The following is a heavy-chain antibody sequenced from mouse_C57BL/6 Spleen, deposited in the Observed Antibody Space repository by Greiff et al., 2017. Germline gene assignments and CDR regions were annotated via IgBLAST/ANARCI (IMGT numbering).Heavy chain of an antibody. J-gene: IGHJ4*01. CDR3: AISGDYYGSSYGYAMDY. CDR2: IYPSDSET. CDR1: GYTFTSYW. Sequence: QVQLQQPGAELVRPGSSVKLSCKASGYTFTSYWMDWVKQRPGQGLEWIGNIYPSDSETHYNQKFKDKATLTVDKSSSTAYMQLSSLTSEDSAVYYWAISGDYYGSSYGYAMDYWGQGTSVTVSS. D-gene: IGHD1-1*01. V-gene: IGHV1-61*01.